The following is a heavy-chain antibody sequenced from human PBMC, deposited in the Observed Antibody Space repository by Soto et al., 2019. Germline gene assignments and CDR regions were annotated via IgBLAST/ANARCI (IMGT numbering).Heavy chain of an antibody. V-gene: IGHV3-7*01. CDR1: GFTFSSYW. D-gene: IGHD3-16*01. CDR2: IKQDGSEK. J-gene: IGHJ3*02. CDR3: ANLRAGLHLGSDAFDI. Sequence: GGSLRLSCAASGFTFSSYWMSWVRQAPGKGLEWVANIKQDGSEKYYVDSVKGRFTISRDNAKNSLYLQMNSLRAEDTAVYYCANLRAGLHLGSDAFDIWGQGTMVTVSS.